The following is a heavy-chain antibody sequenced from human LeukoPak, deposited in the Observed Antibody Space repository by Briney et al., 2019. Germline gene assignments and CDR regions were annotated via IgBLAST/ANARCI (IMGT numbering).Heavy chain of an antibody. D-gene: IGHD1-26*01. Sequence: PSETLSLTCTVSGGPISSYYWSWIRQPPGKELEWIGYIYYSGSTNYNPSLKSRVTISVDTSKNQFSLKLSSVTAADTAVYYCARARKGASYRTGSPMYYFDYWGQGTLVTVSS. J-gene: IGHJ4*02. CDR1: GGPISSYY. CDR2: IYYSGST. V-gene: IGHV4-59*01. CDR3: ARARKGASYRTGSPMYYFDY.